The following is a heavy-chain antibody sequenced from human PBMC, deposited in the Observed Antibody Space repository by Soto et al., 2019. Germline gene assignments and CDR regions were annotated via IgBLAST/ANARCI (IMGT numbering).Heavy chain of an antibody. J-gene: IGHJ5*02. CDR1: GYRFTSYG. Sequence: GASVKVSCKASGYRFTSYGISWVRQAPGQGLEWMGWISAYNGNTNYAQKLQGRVTMTTDTSTSTAYMELRSLRSDDTAVYYCAREEWELLEKYNWFDPWGQGTLVTVSS. V-gene: IGHV1-18*01. CDR3: AREEWELLEKYNWFDP. CDR2: ISAYNGNT. D-gene: IGHD1-26*01.